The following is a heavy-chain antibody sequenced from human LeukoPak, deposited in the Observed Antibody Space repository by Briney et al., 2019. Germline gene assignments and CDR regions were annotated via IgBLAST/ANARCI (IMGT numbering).Heavy chain of an antibody. D-gene: IGHD3-22*01. Sequence: ASVKVSCKASGYTFNGYYIHWVRQAPGQGLEWMGWINPNSGGTNYAQKFQGRVTMTRDTSISTAYMELSRLRSDDTAVYYCAREITYYYDSSGYYRAFDIWGQGTMVTVSS. J-gene: IGHJ3*02. CDR3: AREITYYYDSSGYYRAFDI. CDR2: INPNSGGT. V-gene: IGHV1-2*02. CDR1: GYTFNGYY.